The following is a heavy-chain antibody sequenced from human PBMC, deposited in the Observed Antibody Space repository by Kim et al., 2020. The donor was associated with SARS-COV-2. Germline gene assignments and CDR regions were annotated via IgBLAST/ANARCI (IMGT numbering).Heavy chain of an antibody. V-gene: IGHV3-53*01. D-gene: IGHD2-8*02. CDR2: IYSSGNT. CDR3: GTGGDGY. J-gene: IGHJ4*01. CDR1: GFTVSTSH. Sequence: GGSLRLSCAVSGFTVSTSHMYWVRQAPGKGLEWVSDIYSSGNTYYSASVMGRFIIFRDNYKKTMYDQLNSMRADDTTTEYCGTGGDGYWG.